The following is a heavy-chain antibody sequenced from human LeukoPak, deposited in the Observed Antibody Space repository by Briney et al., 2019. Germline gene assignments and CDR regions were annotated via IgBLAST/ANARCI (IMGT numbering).Heavy chain of an antibody. Sequence: GGSLRLSCAASGFTFSSYAMSWVRQAPGKGLEWVSAISGSGGSTYYADSVKGRFTISRDNSKNTLYLQMNSLRAEDTAVYYCASTSSGNYDILTGIFDYWGQGTLVSVSS. J-gene: IGHJ4*02. V-gene: IGHV3-23*01. CDR2: ISGSGGST. CDR1: GFTFSSYA. CDR3: ASTSSGNYDILTGIFDY. D-gene: IGHD3-9*01.